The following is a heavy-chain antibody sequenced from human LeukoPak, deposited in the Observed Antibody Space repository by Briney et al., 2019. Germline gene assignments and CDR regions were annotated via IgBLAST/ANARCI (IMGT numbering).Heavy chain of an antibody. CDR2: TYYSGNT. Sequence: PSETLSLTCTVSGGSISSYYWTWIRQTPGKGLEWIGYTYYSGNTNYSPSLKSRVTTSVDTSKNQFSLKLSSVTAADTAVYYCARGGSRDGYNRPLDYWGQGTLVTVSS. V-gene: IGHV4-59*01. J-gene: IGHJ4*02. D-gene: IGHD5-24*01. CDR3: ARGGSRDGYNRPLDY. CDR1: GGSISSYY.